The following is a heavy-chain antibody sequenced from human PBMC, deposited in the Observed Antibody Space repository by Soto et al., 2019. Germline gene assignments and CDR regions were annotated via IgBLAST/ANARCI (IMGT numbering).Heavy chain of an antibody. CDR1: GGSVSSGSYC. V-gene: IGHV4-61*01. Sequence: SETLSLTCTVSGGSVSSGSYCWSWIRQPPGKGLEWIGYIYYSGSTNYNPSLKSRVTISVDTSKNQFSLKLSSVTAADTAVYYCARVLPRFLEWLLEYWGQGTLVTVSS. D-gene: IGHD3-3*01. J-gene: IGHJ4*02. CDR2: IYYSGST. CDR3: ARVLPRFLEWLLEY.